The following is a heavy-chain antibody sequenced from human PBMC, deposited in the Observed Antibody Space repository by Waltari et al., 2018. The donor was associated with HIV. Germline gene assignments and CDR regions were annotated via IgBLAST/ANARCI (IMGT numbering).Heavy chain of an antibody. J-gene: IGHJ4*02. CDR2: INHRGST. D-gene: IGHD2-2*01. CDR1: GASFSGYY. V-gene: IGHV4-34*01. Sequence: QVQLQQWGAGLLKPSETLSLTCAVYGASFSGYYWTWIRQPPGKGLEWIGEINHRGSTNYNPSLKSRVTISVDTSKNQLSLKLSSVTAADTAVYYCARGSIVLVPAATNYFDYWGQGTLVTVSS. CDR3: ARGSIVLVPAATNYFDY.